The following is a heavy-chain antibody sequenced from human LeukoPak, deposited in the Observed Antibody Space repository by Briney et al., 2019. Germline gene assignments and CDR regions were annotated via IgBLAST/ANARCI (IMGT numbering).Heavy chain of an antibody. CDR1: GGTFSSYA. CDR3: ARDSAIFGVVIIPYYYYGMDV. V-gene: IGHV1-69*04. CDR2: IIPILGIV. Sequence: GASVKVSCKASGGTFSSYAISWVRQAPGQGLEWMGRIIPILGIVNYAQKFQGRVTITADKSTSTAYMELSSLRSEDTAVYYCARDSAIFGVVIIPYYYYGMDVWGQGTTVTVSS. D-gene: IGHD3-3*01. J-gene: IGHJ6*02.